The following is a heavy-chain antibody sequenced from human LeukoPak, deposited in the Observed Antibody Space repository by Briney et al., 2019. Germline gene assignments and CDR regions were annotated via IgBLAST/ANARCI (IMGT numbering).Heavy chain of an antibody. CDR1: GFTFSSYG. CDR3: ARSRAFNSGAFDP. Sequence: GGSLRLSCAASGFTFSSYGMSWVRQAPGKGLEWVSAIGGRDGSTYYADAVKGRFTISRDNSKNTLYVQMNSLRAEDTAVYYCARSRAFNSGAFDPWGQGSLVTVSS. J-gene: IGHJ5*02. V-gene: IGHV3-23*01. CDR2: IGGRDGST. D-gene: IGHD1-26*01.